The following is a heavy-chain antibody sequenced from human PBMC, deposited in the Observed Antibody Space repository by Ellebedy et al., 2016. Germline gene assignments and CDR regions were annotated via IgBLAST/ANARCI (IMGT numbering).Heavy chain of an antibody. D-gene: IGHD4-23*01. Sequence: SVKVSXXASGFTFTSSAVQWVRQARGQRLEWIGWIVVGSGNTNYAQKFQERVTITRDMSTSTAYMELSSLRSEDTAVYYCARANTAVVTEFDYWGQGTLVTVSS. J-gene: IGHJ4*02. CDR3: ARANTAVVTEFDY. CDR2: IVVGSGNT. CDR1: GFTFTSSA. V-gene: IGHV1-58*01.